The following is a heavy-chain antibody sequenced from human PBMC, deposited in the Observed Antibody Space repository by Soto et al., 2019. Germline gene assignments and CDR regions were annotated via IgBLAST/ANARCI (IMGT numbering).Heavy chain of an antibody. Sequence: LRLCFDASGFSSSSSAMNWFRQAPVYGLDLISVITGSAGSTYFADSVKGRFTISRDNSTNTLYLQLICLGAGDTAVYYCAKANLRVVQPLVCERWGRGSLVAVSS. CDR1: GFSSSSSA. CDR2: ITGSAGST. J-gene: IGHJ1*01. V-gene: IGHV3-23*01. CDR3: AKANLRVVQPLVCER. D-gene: IGHD3-3*01.